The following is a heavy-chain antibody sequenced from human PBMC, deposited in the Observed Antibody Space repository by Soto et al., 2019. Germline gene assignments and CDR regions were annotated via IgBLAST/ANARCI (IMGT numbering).Heavy chain of an antibody. D-gene: IGHD3-3*01. CDR3: ARSQSGMPFQPYDH. V-gene: IGHV1-69*13. CDR2: IIPIFGTA. J-gene: IGHJ4*02. Sequence: AASVQVACKASGGTFSSYAISCVRQAPRQGLEGMAGIIPIFGTANYAQKFQGRVTIAADESTSPAYLEPSRLRSEATAVSYCARSQSGMPFQPYDHWGQGTLVTVPS. CDR1: GGTFSSYA.